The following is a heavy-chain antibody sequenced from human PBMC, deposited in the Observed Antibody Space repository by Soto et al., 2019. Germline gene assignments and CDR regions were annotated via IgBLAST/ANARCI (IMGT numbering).Heavy chain of an antibody. Sequence: GGSLRLSCAASGFTFSSYGMHWVRQAPGKGLEWVAVIWYNGSNKNYADSVKGRFTISRDNSKNTLYLQMNSLRAEDTAVYYCARDPGLDGYYYMDVWGKGTTVTVSS. V-gene: IGHV3-33*01. CDR1: GFTFSSYG. J-gene: IGHJ6*03. CDR3: ARDPGLDGYYYMDV. CDR2: IWYNGSNK.